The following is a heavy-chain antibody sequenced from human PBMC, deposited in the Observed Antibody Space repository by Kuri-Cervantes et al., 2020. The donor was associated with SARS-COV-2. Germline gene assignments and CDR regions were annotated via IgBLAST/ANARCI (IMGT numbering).Heavy chain of an antibody. J-gene: IGHJ3*02. D-gene: IGHD4-17*01. CDR1: GGSISSNNYY. CDR2: IYYNGRS. Sequence: SETLSLTCIVSGGSISSNNYYWGWIRQPPGKGLEWIASIYYNGRSYYNPSLESRVDISVDTSKNEFSLKLSSVTAADTAVYYCATYGEAFDIWGQGTMVTVSS. CDR3: ATYGEAFDI. V-gene: IGHV4-39*07.